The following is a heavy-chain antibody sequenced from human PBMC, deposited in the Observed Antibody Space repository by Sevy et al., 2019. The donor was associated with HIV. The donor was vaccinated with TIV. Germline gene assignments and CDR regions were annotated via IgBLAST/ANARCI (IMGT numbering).Heavy chain of an antibody. CDR3: AKDRGLFTRLEGMDV. V-gene: IGHV3-23*01. D-gene: IGHD3-10*01. CDR1: GFTFSSYA. Sequence: GGSLRLSCAASGFTFSSYAMSWVRQAPGKGLEWVSAISGSGGSTYYADSVKGRFTISRDNSKNTLYLQMNSLRAEDTAVYYCAKDRGLFTRLEGMDVWGQGTTVTVSS. CDR2: ISGSGGST. J-gene: IGHJ6*02.